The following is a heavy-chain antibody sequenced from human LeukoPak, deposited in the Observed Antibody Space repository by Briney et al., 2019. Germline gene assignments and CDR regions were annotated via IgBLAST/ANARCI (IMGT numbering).Heavy chain of an antibody. CDR3: ARHYYHRGEDYYYMDV. CDR1: GFSLSNRGVG. V-gene: IGHV2-5*01. Sequence: SGPTLVNPTQALTLTCTFSGFSLSNRGVGVGWIRQPPGKALEWLAVIYWNDHKSYSPSLKSRVTITKDTSKNQVVLIMTYMDPVDTATYYCARHYYHRGEDYYYMDVWGKGTTVTVSS. J-gene: IGHJ6*03. D-gene: IGHD3-22*01. CDR2: IYWNDHK.